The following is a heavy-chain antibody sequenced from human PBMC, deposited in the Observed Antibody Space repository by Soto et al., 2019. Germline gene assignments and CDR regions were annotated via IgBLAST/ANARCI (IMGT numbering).Heavy chain of an antibody. V-gene: IGHV1-24*01. J-gene: IGHJ6*02. CDR1: GHTLTELS. CDR3: AAESPVTWPEEVYYYYGWDV. Sequence: GASVKVSCKVSGHTLTELSIHWVRQAPGEGLEWMGGFVPEHGETLYAQKFQGRVTMTEDTSTDTAYMELSSLRSDDTAVYYCAAESPVTWPEEVYYYYGWDVWGQGTTVTVSS. CDR2: FVPEHGET. D-gene: IGHD3-16*01.